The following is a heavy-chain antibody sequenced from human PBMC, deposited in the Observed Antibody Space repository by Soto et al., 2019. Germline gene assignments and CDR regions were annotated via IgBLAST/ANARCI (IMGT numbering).Heavy chain of an antibody. CDR1: GGSFSGYY. V-gene: IGHV4-34*01. CDR2: INHSGST. Sequence: SETLSLTCAVYGGSFSGYYWSWIRQPPGKGLGWIGEINHSGSTNYNPSLKSRVTISVDTSKNQFSLKLSSVTAADTAVYYCARGTTLEKYFQHWGQGTLVTVS. CDR3: ARGTTLEKYFQH. D-gene: IGHD3-3*01. J-gene: IGHJ1*01.